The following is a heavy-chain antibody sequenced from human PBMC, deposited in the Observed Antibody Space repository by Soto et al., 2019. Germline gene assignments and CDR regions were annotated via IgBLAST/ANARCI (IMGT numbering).Heavy chain of an antibody. D-gene: IGHD3-10*01. CDR2: IKQDGSEK. Sequence: PGGSLRLSCAASGFTFSSYWMSWVRQAPGKGLEWVANIKQDGSEKYYVDSVKGRFTISRDNAKNSLYLQMNSLRAEDTAVYYCARDNILAYPSLWFGESNWFDPWGQGTLVTVSS. V-gene: IGHV3-7*01. CDR3: ARDNILAYPSLWFGESNWFDP. CDR1: GFTFSSYW. J-gene: IGHJ5*02.